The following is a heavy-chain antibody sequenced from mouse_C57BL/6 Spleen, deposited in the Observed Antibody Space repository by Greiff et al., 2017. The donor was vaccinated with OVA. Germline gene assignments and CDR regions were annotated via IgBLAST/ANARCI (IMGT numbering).Heavy chain of an antibody. CDR3: ASLYYYGSSPFDY. CDR1: GFTFTDYY. J-gene: IGHJ2*01. V-gene: IGHV7-3*01. Sequence: EVNVVESGGGLVQPGGSLSLSCAASGFTFTDYYMSWVRQPPGKALEWLGFIRNKANGYTTEYSASVKGRFTISRDNSQSILYLQMNALRAEDSATYYCASLYYYGSSPFDYWGQGTTLTVSS. D-gene: IGHD1-1*01. CDR2: IRNKANGYTT.